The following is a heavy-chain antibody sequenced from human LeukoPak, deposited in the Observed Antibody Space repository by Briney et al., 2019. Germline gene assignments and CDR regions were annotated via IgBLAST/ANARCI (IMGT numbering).Heavy chain of an antibody. Sequence: GGSLRLSCAASGFTFSSYAMSWVRQAPGKGLEWVSAISGSGGSTYYADSVKGRFTISRDNSKNTLYLQMNSLRAEDTAVYYCASAASYYYDSSGYYDYWGQGTLVTVSS. CDR1: GFTFSSYA. V-gene: IGHV3-23*01. J-gene: IGHJ4*02. D-gene: IGHD3-22*01. CDR3: ASAASYYYDSSGYYDY. CDR2: ISGSGGST.